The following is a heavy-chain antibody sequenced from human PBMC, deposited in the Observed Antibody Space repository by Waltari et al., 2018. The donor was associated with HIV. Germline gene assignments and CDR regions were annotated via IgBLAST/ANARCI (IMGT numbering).Heavy chain of an antibody. CDR2: INPNSGGT. V-gene: IGHV1-2*04. Sequence: QVQLVQSGAEVKKPGASVKVSCKASGYTFTGYYMHWVRQAPGQGLEWMGWINPNSGGTNYAQKFQGWVTMTRDTSISTAYMELSRLRSDDTAVYYCARGLRLVPRAEDYYYGMDVWGQGTTVTVSS. J-gene: IGHJ6*02. CDR1: GYTFTGYY. D-gene: IGHD3-16*01. CDR3: ARGLRLVPRAEDYYYGMDV.